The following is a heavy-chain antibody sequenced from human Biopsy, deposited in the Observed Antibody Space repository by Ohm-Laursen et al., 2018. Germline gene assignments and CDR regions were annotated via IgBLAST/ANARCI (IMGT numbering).Heavy chain of an antibody. CDR2: VNPNSGAT. D-gene: IGHD3-10*01. V-gene: IGHV1-2*02. CDR3: ARDRMVTIITLVRADTFDI. J-gene: IGHJ3*02. CDR1: GYTFTDYS. Sequence: GVSEKVSCKASGYTFTDYSLHWVRQAPGQGLEWMGWVNPNSGATNYAQKFQGRVTMTSDTSISTAYIELRRLISDDTAVYFCARDRMVTIITLVRADTFDIWGQGTLVSVSS.